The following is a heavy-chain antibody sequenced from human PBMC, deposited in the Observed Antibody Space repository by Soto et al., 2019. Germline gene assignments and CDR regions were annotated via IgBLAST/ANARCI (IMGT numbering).Heavy chain of an antibody. CDR3: GRQSEYYYATGSAAPLYGLDV. D-gene: IGHD3-10*01. CDR2: IYYSGST. J-gene: IGHJ6*02. V-gene: IGHV4-39*01. Sequence: QLQLQESGPGLVMPSETLSLTCTVSGGSISITSYYWGWIRQPPGKGLEWIGNIYYSGSTYHNPSLKSLVTVSVYTTKNQFYLKVSSVTAAETAMYYCGRQSEYYYATGSAAPLYGLDVWGQGTTVTVS. CDR1: GGSISITSYY.